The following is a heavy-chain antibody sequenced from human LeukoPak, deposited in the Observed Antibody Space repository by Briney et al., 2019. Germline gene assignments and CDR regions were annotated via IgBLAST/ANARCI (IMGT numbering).Heavy chain of an antibody. CDR2: ISYDGTNK. CDR1: GFTFSTYA. V-gene: IGHV3-30*04. CDR3: AFDFGGYSDT. Sequence: GGSLRLSCAASGFTFSTYAMHWVRQAPGKGLEWVALISYDGTNKYYADSVKGRFTISRDNARDTLYLQMNSLRVEDTAMYYCAFDFGGYSDTWGQGTLVTVSS. J-gene: IGHJ5*02. D-gene: IGHD3-10*01.